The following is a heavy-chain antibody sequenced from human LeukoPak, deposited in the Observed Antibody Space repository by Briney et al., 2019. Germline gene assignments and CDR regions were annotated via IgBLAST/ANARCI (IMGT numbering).Heavy chain of an antibody. CDR2: IWYDGSNK. CDR1: GSTFSSYG. CDR3: ARDRPGGGINGMDV. D-gene: IGHD3-16*01. J-gene: IGHJ6*02. V-gene: IGHV3-33*01. Sequence: PGGSLRLSCAPSGSTFSSYGMHWVRQAPGKGLEWVAVIWYDGSNKYYADSVLGRFTISRDNSKNTMYLQMDSLRAEDTAVYYCARDRPGGGINGMDVWGQGTTVTVSS.